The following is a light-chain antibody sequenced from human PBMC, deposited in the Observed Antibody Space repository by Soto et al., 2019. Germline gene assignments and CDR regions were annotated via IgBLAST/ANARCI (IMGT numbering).Light chain of an antibody. Sequence: DIHLTQSPYTLSASVGDRVALTCRASQSISSWLAWYQQKPGKAPKLLIYKASGLESGVPSRFSGSGSGTDFTLTISSLQPDDFATYYCQQYNSYSPLTFGGGTKVDI. J-gene: IGKJ4*01. V-gene: IGKV1-5*03. CDR2: KAS. CDR1: QSISSW. CDR3: QQYNSYSPLT.